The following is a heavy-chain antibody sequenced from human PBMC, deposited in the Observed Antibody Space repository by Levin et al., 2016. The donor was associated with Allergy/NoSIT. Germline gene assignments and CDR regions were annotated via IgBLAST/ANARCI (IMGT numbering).Heavy chain of an antibody. V-gene: IGHV3-64*01. J-gene: IGHJ3*02. D-gene: IGHD6-19*01. Sequence: VRQAPGKGLEYVSAISSNGGSTYYANSVKGRFTISRDNSKNTLYLQMGSLRAEDMAVYYCARSSNDAFDIWGQGTMVTVSS. CDR2: ISSNGGST. CDR3: ARSSNDAFDI.